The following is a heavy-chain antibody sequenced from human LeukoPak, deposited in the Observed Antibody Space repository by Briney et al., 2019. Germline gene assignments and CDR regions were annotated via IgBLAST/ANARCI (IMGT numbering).Heavy chain of an antibody. V-gene: IGHV4-34*01. CDR2: INHSGST. D-gene: IGHD3-16*01. J-gene: IGHJ5*02. CDR1: GGSFSGYY. Sequence: SETLSLTCTVYGGSFSGYYWSWIRQPPGRGLEWIGEINHSGSTNYNPSLKSRVTISVDTSKNQFSLKLSSVTAADTAVYYCARLRRGDYVWGSYGFDPWGQGTLVTVSS. CDR3: ARLRRGDYVWGSYGFDP.